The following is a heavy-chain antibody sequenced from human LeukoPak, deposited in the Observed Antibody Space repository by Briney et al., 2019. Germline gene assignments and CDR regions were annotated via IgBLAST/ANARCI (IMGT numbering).Heavy chain of an antibody. CDR1: GGSISSGGYY. CDR3: ARRRSGYGDFDY. D-gene: IGHD5-12*01. J-gene: IGHJ4*02. Sequence: SETLSLTCTVSGGSISSGGYYWSWIRQHPGKGLEWIGYIYYSGSTYYNPSLKSRVTISVDTSKNQFSLKLSSVTAADTAVYYCARRRSGYGDFDYWGQGTLVTVSS. V-gene: IGHV4-31*03. CDR2: IYYSGST.